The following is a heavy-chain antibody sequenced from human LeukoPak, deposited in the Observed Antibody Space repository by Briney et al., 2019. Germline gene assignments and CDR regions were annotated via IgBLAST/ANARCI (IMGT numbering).Heavy chain of an antibody. CDR3: ARSRRVDFWSGYYDY. J-gene: IGHJ4*02. CDR2: IYYSGST. Sequence: SETLSLTCTVSGGSISSYYWSWIRQPRGKGLEWIGYIYYSGSTNYNPSLKSRVTISVDTSKNQFSLKLSSVTAADTAVYYCARSRRVDFWSGYYDYWGQGTLVTVSS. D-gene: IGHD3-3*01. V-gene: IGHV4-59*01. CDR1: GGSISSYY.